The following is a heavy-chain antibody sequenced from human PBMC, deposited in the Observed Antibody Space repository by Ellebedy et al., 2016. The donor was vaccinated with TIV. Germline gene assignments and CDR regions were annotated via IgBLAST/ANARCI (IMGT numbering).Heavy chain of an antibody. Sequence: SETLSLTCTVSGDSISSSTYYWGWIRQPPGKGLEWIGTIYSSGSTYYNPSLKSRVTISVDTSNNQFSLKLSSVTAAYTAVYYCARNLVIFTFEKWYFDLWGRGTLVTVSS. D-gene: IGHD3/OR15-3a*01. CDR2: IYSSGST. CDR3: ARNLVIFTFEKWYFDL. V-gene: IGHV4-39*01. CDR1: GDSISSSTYY. J-gene: IGHJ2*01.